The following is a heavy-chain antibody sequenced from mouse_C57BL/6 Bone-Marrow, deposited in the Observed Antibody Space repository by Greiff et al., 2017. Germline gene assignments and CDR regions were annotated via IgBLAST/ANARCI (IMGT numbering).Heavy chain of an antibody. CDR3: ARGDSNCGVFAY. D-gene: IGHD2-5*01. Sequence: VQLQQSGAELVRPGTSVKMSCKASGYTFTNYWIGWAKQRPGHGLEWIGDIYPGGGYTNYNEKFKGQATLTAVKSSSTAYMQFSSLTSDDSAIYYCARGDSNCGVFAYWGQGTLVTVSA. V-gene: IGHV1-63*01. CDR1: GYTFTNYW. CDR2: IYPGGGYT. J-gene: IGHJ3*01.